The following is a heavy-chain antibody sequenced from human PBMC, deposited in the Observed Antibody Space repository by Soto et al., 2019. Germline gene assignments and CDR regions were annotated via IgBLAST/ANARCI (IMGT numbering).Heavy chain of an antibody. CDR1: GFTFSSYA. CDR3: AKVPSIVGATPLDY. J-gene: IGHJ4*02. V-gene: IGHV3-23*01. CDR2: ISGSGGST. Sequence: EVQLLESGGGLVQPGGSLRLSCAASGFTFSSYAMSWVRQAPGKGLEWVSAISGSGGSTYYADSVKGRFTISRDNAKNTLYLQMNSLRAEDTAVYYCAKVPSIVGATPLDYWGQGTLVTVSS. D-gene: IGHD1-26*01.